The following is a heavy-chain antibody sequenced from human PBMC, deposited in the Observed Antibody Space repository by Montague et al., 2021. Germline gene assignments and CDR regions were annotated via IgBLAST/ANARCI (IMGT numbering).Heavy chain of an antibody. CDR3: ARGWQKRFDP. V-gene: IGHV6-1*01. J-gene: IGHJ5*02. CDR2: TYYRFKWYN. D-gene: IGHD2-15*01. Sequence: CAISGESVSSIEATCNWLRQSPSRALERLGRTYYRFKWYNEYAISVKSRITVNPDTSKNQFSLLLNSVTPEDTAVYYCARGWQKRFDPWGQGTLVTVSS. CDR1: GESVSSIEAT.